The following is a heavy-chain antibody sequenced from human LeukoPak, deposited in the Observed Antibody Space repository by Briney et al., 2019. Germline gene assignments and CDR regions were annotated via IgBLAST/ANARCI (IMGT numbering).Heavy chain of an antibody. V-gene: IGHV3-23*01. CDR1: GFTFTSYA. J-gene: IGHJ4*02. D-gene: IGHD4-17*01. CDR2: IGAADGVA. Sequence: PGGSLRLSCSVSGFTFTSYAMSWVRQAPGQGLEWVSAIGAADGVALYADSVKGRFTISRDTSNNTLYLQMNSVRVEDTDLYSCAKLGYGDYERTFDYWGQGTLVTVSS. CDR3: AKLGYGDYERTFDY.